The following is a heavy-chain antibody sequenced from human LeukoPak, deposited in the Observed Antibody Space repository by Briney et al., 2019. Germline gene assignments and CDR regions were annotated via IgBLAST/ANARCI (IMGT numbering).Heavy chain of an antibody. CDR1: GGSISSSSYY. Sequence: IPSETLSLTCTVSGGSISSSSYYWGWIRQPPGKGLEWIGSIYYSGSTYYNPSLKSRVTISVDTSKSQFSLKLSSVTAADTAVYYCARDHRGLAAHYYMDVWGKGTTVTVSS. CDR2: IYYSGST. J-gene: IGHJ6*03. V-gene: IGHV4-39*07. CDR3: ARDHRGLAAHYYMDV. D-gene: IGHD6-13*01.